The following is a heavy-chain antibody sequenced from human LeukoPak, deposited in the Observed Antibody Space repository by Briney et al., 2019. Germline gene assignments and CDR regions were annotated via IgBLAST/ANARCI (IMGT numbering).Heavy chain of an antibody. V-gene: IGHV3-48*03. Sequence: GGSLRLSCAASGFTFSSYEMNWVRQAPGKGLEWVSYISSSGSTIYYADSVKGRFTISRDNAKNSLYLQMNSLRAEDTAVYYCAKGDGYNLYYYYYMDVWGKGTTVTVSS. D-gene: IGHD5-24*01. CDR3: AKGDGYNLYYYYYMDV. CDR2: ISSSGSTI. CDR1: GFTFSSYE. J-gene: IGHJ6*03.